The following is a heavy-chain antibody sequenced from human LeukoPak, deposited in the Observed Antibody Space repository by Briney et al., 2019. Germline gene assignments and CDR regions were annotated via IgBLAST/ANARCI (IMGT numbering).Heavy chain of an antibody. CDR1: GFTFSSYG. D-gene: IGHD3-3*01. CDR3: AKGMETIFGVVIMPSLGGPSTTFDY. V-gene: IGHV3-30*18. CDR2: ISYDGSNK. Sequence: HPGRSLRLSCAASGFTFSSYGMHWVRQAPGKGLEWVAVISYDGSNKYYADSVKGRFTISRDNSKNTLYLQMNSLRAEDTAVYYCAKGMETIFGVVIMPSLGGPSTTFDYWGQGTLVTVSS. J-gene: IGHJ4*02.